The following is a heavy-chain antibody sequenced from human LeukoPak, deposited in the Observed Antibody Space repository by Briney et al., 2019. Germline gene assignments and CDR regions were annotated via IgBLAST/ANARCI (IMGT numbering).Heavy chain of an antibody. J-gene: IGHJ4*02. V-gene: IGHV4-4*07. CDR1: GGSISSYY. CDR3: ARTSARGAQFDY. CDR2: IYSSGST. Sequence: PSETLSLTCSVSGGSISSYYWSWIRQPAGKGLEWIGRIYSSGSTNYNPSLKTRVTMSLDTSKNQFSLNLTTVTAADTAVYYCARTSARGAQFDYGGQGTLVTVSS. D-gene: IGHD3-10*01.